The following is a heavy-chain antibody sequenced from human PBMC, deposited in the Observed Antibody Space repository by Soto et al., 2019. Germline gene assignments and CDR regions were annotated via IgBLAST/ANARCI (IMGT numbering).Heavy chain of an antibody. J-gene: IGHJ4*02. CDR1: GFTFSSYA. Sequence: PGGSLRLSCAASGFTFSSYAMSWVRQAPGKGLEWVSAISGSGGSTYYADPVKGRFTISRGNSKNTLYLQMNSLRAADTAVYYCASRDPGTSVDYWGQGTLVTVSS. CDR3: ASRDPGTSVDY. D-gene: IGHD1-7*01. V-gene: IGHV3-23*01. CDR2: ISGSGGST.